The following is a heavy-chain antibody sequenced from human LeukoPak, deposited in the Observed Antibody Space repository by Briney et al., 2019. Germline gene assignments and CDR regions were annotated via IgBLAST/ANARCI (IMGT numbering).Heavy chain of an antibody. Sequence: GGSLRLSCAASGFTFSSYAMSWVRQAPGKGLEWVSAISGSGGSTYYADSVRGRFTISRDNSKNTLYLQMNSLRAEDTAVYYCAIVYDSGGEYFQHWGQGTLVTVSS. CDR2: ISGSGGST. D-gene: IGHD3-3*01. CDR3: AIVYDSGGEYFQH. CDR1: GFTFSSYA. J-gene: IGHJ1*01. V-gene: IGHV3-23*01.